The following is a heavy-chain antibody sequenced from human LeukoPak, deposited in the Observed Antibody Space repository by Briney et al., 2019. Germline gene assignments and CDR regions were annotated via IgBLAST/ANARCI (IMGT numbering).Heavy chain of an antibody. D-gene: IGHD3-22*01. Sequence: GGSLRLSCAASGFTFISYWMTWVRQAPGKGLEWGANIKEDGSEKFYVDSVKGRFTISRDNANNSVYLQMNNLRAEDTAVYYCARDRIRVQLWLGGMDVWGQGTTVTVSS. J-gene: IGHJ6*02. CDR3: ARDRIRVQLWLGGMDV. CDR1: GFTFISYW. CDR2: IKEDGSEK. V-gene: IGHV3-7*01.